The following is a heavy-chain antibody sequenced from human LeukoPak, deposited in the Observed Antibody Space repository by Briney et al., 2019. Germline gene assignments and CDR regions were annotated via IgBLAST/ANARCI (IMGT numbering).Heavy chain of an antibody. Sequence: SETLSLTCTVSGGSISSSSYYWGWIRRPPGKGLEWIGNIYYSGSTYYNPSLKSRVTISVDTSKNQFSLKLSSVTAADTAVYYCARLSTPISTYYYMDVWGKGTRSPSP. CDR2: IYYSGST. D-gene: IGHD5/OR15-5a*01. V-gene: IGHV4-39*01. CDR1: GGSISSSSYY. CDR3: ARLSTPISTYYYMDV. J-gene: IGHJ6*03.